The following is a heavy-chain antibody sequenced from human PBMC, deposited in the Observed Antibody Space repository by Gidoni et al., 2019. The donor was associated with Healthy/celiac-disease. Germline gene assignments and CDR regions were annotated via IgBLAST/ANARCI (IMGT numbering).Heavy chain of an antibody. J-gene: IGHJ4*02. CDR1: GGTFSSYA. Sequence: QVQLVQSGAEVKKPGSSVKVSCKASGGTFSSYALSWVRQAPGQGLEWMGVIIPIFGTANYAQKFQGRVTITADESTSAAYMELSSLRSEDTAVYYCAIEREYYYDSSGYYAVRVDYWGQGTLVTVSS. CDR3: AIEREYYYDSSGYYAVRVDY. V-gene: IGHV1-69*01. CDR2: IIPIFGTA. D-gene: IGHD3-22*01.